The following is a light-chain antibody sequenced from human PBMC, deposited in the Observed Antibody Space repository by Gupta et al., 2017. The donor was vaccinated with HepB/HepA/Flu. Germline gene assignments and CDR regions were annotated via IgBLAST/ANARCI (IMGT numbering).Light chain of an antibody. CDR1: QSISSF. CDR2: GAS. CDR3: QQRYNWPLT. Sequence: IELTSSPGTLSLSPGERATLSCRASQSISSFLAWYQQTPGQAPRLLIYGASNRATGIPARFSGSGSGTDFTLTISNLEPEDFAVYYCQQRYNWPLTFGGGTKVEIK. V-gene: IGKV3-11*01. J-gene: IGKJ4*01.